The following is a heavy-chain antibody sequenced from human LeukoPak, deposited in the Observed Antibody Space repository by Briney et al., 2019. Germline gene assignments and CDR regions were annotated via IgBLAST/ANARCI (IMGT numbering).Heavy chain of an antibody. Sequence: SETLSLTCTVSGGSISSNYWNWIRLPPGRGLEWTGYIYYSGSTHYNPSLKSRVTISLDTSKSQFSLKLTSVTAADTAVYYCAKARDSNIWYPFDYWGQGTLVTVSS. CDR1: GGSISSNY. CDR3: AKARDSNIWYPFDY. V-gene: IGHV4-59*01. D-gene: IGHD6-13*01. J-gene: IGHJ4*02. CDR2: IYYSGST.